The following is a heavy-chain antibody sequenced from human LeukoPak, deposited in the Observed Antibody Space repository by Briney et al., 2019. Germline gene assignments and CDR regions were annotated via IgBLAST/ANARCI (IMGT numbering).Heavy chain of an antibody. CDR3: ARGLIREPYYYDSSGAFDT. Sequence: PSETLSLTCAVYGGSFSGYYWSWIRQPPGKGLEWIGEINHSGSTNYNPSLKSRVTISVDTSKNQFSLKLSSVTAADTAVYYCARGLIREPYYYDSSGAFDTWGQGTMVTVSS. CDR1: GGSFSGYY. CDR2: INHSGST. D-gene: IGHD3-22*01. J-gene: IGHJ3*02. V-gene: IGHV4-34*01.